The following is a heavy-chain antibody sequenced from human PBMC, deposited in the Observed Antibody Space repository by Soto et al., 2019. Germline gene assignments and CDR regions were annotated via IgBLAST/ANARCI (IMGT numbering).Heavy chain of an antibody. CDR1: EFTFSSYA. CDR2: ISSDGSQK. J-gene: IGHJ6*02. V-gene: IGHV3-30*18. CDR3: EKDQSRSGTEVYDV. Sequence: QSQLVESGGGVVQAGRSLRLSCAASEFTFSSYAIDWVRQAPGNGLEWVALISSDGSQKYYAESVMGRCIISRDNSLKTLYLRVDNERDGDTAIYYCEKDQSRSGTEVYDVWGQGTPVTVSS. D-gene: IGHD1-26*01.